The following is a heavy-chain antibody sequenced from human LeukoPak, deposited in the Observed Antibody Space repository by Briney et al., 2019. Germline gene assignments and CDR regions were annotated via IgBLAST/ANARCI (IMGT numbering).Heavy chain of an antibody. Sequence: PGGSLRLSCAASAFTFSSFAMSWVRQAPGKGLEWVSTLGGSGGSTFYADSVRGRFSISRDNSKNTLYLHLNSLRAADTAVYYCAKNIHSARYFANWGRGTLLTVSS. CDR1: AFTFSSFA. D-gene: IGHD1-26*01. J-gene: IGHJ4*02. CDR3: AKNIHSARYFAN. V-gene: IGHV3-23*01. CDR2: LGGSGGST.